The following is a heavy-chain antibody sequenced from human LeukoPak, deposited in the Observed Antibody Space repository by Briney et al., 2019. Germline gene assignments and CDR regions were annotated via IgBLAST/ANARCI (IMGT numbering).Heavy chain of an antibody. CDR2: ISSSSSYI. CDR1: GFTFSSYS. J-gene: IGHJ4*02. D-gene: IGHD2-15*01. V-gene: IGHV3-21*01. CDR3: ARAGYCSGGSCYHDFDY. Sequence: KPGGSLRLSCAASGFTFSSYSMHWVRQAPGKGLEWVSSISSSSSYIYYADSVKGRFTISRDNAKNSLYLQMNSLRAEDTAVYYCARAGYCSGGSCYHDFDYWGQGTLVTVSS.